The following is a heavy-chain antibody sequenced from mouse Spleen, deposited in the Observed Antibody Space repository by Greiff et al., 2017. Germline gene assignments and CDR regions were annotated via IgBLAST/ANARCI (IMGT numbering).Heavy chain of an antibody. Sequence: QVQLQQPGAELVRPGSSVKLSCKASGYTFTSYWMHWVKQRPIQGLEWIGNIDPSDSETHYNQKFKDKATLTVDKSSSTAYMQLSSLTSEDSAVYYCARSAYYSNSEGFAYWGQGTLVTVSA. V-gene: IGHV1-52*01. D-gene: IGHD2-5*01. J-gene: IGHJ3*01. CDR3: ARSAYYSNSEGFAY. CDR1: GYTFTSYW. CDR2: IDPSDSET.